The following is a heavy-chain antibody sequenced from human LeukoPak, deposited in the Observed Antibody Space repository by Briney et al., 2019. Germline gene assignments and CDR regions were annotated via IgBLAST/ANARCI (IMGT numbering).Heavy chain of an antibody. CDR3: ARMDRSRWYRFIDY. CDR1: GFTFSSYE. CDR2: ISSSGSTI. Sequence: PGGSLRLSCADSGFTFSSYEMNWVRHAPGKGLEWVSYISSSGSTIYYTDSVKGRFTISRDNAKNSLYLQMNSLRAEDTAVYYCARMDRSRWYRFIDYWGQGTLVTVSS. D-gene: IGHD6-13*01. J-gene: IGHJ4*02. V-gene: IGHV3-48*03.